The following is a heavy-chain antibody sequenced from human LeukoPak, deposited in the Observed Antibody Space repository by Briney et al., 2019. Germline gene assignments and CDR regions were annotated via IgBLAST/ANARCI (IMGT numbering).Heavy chain of an antibody. J-gene: IGHJ5*02. CDR2: ISYSGKS. D-gene: IGHD1-1*01. V-gene: IGHV4-39*07. CDR1: VGSMNRDHFY. CDR3: ARNDSWVHNFFDP. Sequence: ASETLSLTCDVSVGSMNRDHFYWAWIRQPPGKGLEWIGSISYSGKSEYSPSLKSRLSLSIDTSNSQVSLRLTSMTAADTAVYFCARNDSWVHNFFDPWGQGTLVIVSS.